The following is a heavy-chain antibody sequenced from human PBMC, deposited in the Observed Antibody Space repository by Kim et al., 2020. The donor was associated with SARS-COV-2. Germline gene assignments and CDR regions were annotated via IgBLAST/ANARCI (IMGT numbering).Heavy chain of an antibody. CDR3: TRKGDWNLIKYFDY. J-gene: IGHJ4*02. D-gene: IGHD1-1*01. V-gene: IGHV3-73*01. CDR1: GFTFSSSA. Sequence: GGSLRLSCAASGFTFSSSAMNWVRQASGKGLEWVARIRSKANNYATAYAASVKVRFTISSDDSTNTAYLQMNSLKTEDTAVYYCTRKGDWNLIKYFDYWGQGTLVTVSS. CDR2: IRSKANNYAT.